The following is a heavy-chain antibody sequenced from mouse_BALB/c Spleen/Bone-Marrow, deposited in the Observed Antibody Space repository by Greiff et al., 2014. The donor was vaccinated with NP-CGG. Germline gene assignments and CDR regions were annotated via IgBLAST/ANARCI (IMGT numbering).Heavy chain of an antibody. Sequence: EVHLVESGAELVKPGASVKLSCTASGFNIKDTYMHWVKQRPEQGLEWIGKIDPANGNTKYDPKFQGKATITADTSSNTAYLQLSSLISEDTAVYYCASYYYGSSRFAYWGQGTLVTVSA. CDR1: GFNIKDTY. J-gene: IGHJ3*01. D-gene: IGHD1-1*01. CDR2: IDPANGNT. V-gene: IGHV14-3*02. CDR3: ASYYYGSSRFAY.